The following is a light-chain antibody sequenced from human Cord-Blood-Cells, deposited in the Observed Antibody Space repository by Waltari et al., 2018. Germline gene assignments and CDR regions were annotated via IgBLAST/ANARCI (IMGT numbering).Light chain of an antibody. V-gene: IGLV2-23*01. CDR1: SSDVGSYNL. J-gene: IGLJ3*02. CDR2: EGS. Sequence: QSALTQPASVSGSPGQSITISRTGTSSDVGSYNLVSWYQQHPGKAPKLMIYEGSKRASGVSNRFSGSKSGNTASLTISGLQAEDEADYYCCSYAGSSTWVFGGGTKLTVL. CDR3: CSYAGSSTWV.